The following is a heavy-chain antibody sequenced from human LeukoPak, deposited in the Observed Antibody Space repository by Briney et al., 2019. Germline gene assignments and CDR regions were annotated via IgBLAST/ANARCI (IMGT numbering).Heavy chain of an antibody. V-gene: IGHV1-18*01. CDR2: ISAYNGNT. Sequence: ASVKVSCKVSGYTFTSYGTSWVRHAPGQGLEWMGWISAYNGNTNYAQKLQGRVTMTTDTSTTTAYMELRNLRSDDTAIYYCARQVDTAMALPDYWGQGTLVTVSS. CDR1: GYTFTSYG. D-gene: IGHD5-18*01. CDR3: ARQVDTAMALPDY. J-gene: IGHJ4*02.